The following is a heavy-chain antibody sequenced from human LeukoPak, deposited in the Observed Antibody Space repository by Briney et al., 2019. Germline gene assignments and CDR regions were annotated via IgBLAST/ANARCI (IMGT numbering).Heavy chain of an antibody. J-gene: IGHJ4*02. CDR3: ARHVPPSYYFDY. CDR2: IYTSGST. V-gene: IGHV4-4*09. D-gene: IGHD2-2*01. Sequence: PSETLSLTCTVAGGSISSYYWSWIRQPPGKGLEWIGYIYTSGSTNYNPSLKSRVTISVDTSKNQFSLKLSSETAADTAVYYCARHVPPSYYFDYWGQGTLVTVSS. CDR1: GGSISSYY.